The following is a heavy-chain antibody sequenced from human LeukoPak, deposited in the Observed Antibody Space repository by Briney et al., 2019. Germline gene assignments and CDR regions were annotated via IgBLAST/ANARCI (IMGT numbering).Heavy chain of an antibody. V-gene: IGHV4-39*01. J-gene: IGHJ4*02. CDR2: IYYSGNT. CDR1: GGSVSNSNYY. D-gene: IGHD5-24*01. CDR3: MRHEEEDGYNAKPFDF. Sequence: SETLSLTCTVSGGSVSNSNYYWGWVRQPPGKGLEWIGTIYYSGNTYYTPSLKSRVTISVDTSKNQFSLRLSSVTAADTAVYFCMRHEEEDGYNAKPFDFWGQGTLVTVSS.